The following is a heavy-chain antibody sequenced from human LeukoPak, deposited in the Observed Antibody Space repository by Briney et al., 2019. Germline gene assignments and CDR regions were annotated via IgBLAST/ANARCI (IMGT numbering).Heavy chain of an antibody. V-gene: IGHV3-53*01. CDR3: ARGDWGYTYGYTS. CDR2: IFSGGNT. J-gene: IGHJ4*02. CDR1: GFTVSSNY. Sequence: GGSLRLSCAASGFTVSSNYMNWVRQAPGKGLEWVSFIFSGGNTYYADSVKGRFTISRDNSKNTLYLQMSRLRAEDTAVYYGARGDWGYTYGYTSWGQGTLATASS. D-gene: IGHD5-18*01.